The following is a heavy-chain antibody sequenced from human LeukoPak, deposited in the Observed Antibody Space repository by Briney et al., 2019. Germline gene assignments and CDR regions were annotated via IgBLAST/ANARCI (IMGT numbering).Heavy chain of an antibody. CDR1: GFTFSSYS. CDR2: ISSSSSYI. Sequence: GGSLRLSCAASGFTFSSYSMNWVRQAPGKGLEWVSSISSSSSYIYYADSVKGRFTISRDNAKNSLYLQMNSLRSDDTAVYYCARGRDWNYAFEYWGQGTLVTVSS. CDR3: ARGRDWNYAFEY. J-gene: IGHJ4*02. D-gene: IGHD1-7*01. V-gene: IGHV3-21*04.